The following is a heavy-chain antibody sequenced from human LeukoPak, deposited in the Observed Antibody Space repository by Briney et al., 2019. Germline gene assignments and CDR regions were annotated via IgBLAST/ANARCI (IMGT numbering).Heavy chain of an antibody. CDR2: MNPNSGGT. J-gene: IGHJ3*02. CDR1: GYTFTNYD. V-gene: IGHV1-2*02. D-gene: IGHD6-19*01. CDR3: ARVVFGIIAVAGFDAFDI. Sequence: GASVKVSCKASGYTFTNYDIHWVRQATGRGLEWMGWMNPNSGGTNYAQKFQGRVTMTRDTSISTAYMELSRLRSDDTAVYYCARVVFGIIAVAGFDAFDIWGQGTMVTVSS.